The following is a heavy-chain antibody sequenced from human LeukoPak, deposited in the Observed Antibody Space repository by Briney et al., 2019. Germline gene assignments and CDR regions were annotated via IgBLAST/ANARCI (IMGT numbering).Heavy chain of an antibody. Sequence: ASVSVSCKASVYIFTDYYVHWVRQTPGQGLEWMGLINPNSGGTKCGQKFQGRVTMTTDTSITTAYMELSRLSSDDTAVYYCARGWQINSSGGFVDPWGQGTLVTVSS. J-gene: IGHJ5*02. D-gene: IGHD6-6*01. V-gene: IGHV1-2*02. CDR3: ARGWQINSSGGFVDP. CDR1: VYIFTDYY. CDR2: INPNSGGT.